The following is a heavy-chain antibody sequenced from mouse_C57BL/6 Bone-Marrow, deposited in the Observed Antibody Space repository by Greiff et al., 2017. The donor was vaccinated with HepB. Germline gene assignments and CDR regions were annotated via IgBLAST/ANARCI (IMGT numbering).Heavy chain of an antibody. V-gene: IGHV1-50*01. J-gene: IGHJ2*01. D-gene: IGHD2-5*01. Sequence: QVQLQQPGAELVKPGASVKLSCKASGYTFTSYWMQWVKQRPGQGLEWIGEIDPSDSYTNYNQKFKGKATLTVDTSSSTAYMQLSSLTSEDSAVYYCARGTYYSNYCDYWGQGTTLTVSS. CDR1: GYTFTSYW. CDR3: ARGTYYSNYCDY. CDR2: IDPSDSYT.